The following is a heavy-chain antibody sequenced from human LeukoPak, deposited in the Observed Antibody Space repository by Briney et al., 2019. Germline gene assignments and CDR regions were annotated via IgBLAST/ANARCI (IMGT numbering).Heavy chain of an antibody. Sequence: GGSLRLSCVASGLTFSSSGMNWVRQAPGKGLEWVSFIDSSSAYIYYADSVKGRFTISRDNAKNSLYLQMNSLRAEDTAVYYCARDTSQSNTVTYFDYWGQGTLVTVSS. J-gene: IGHJ4*02. CDR1: GLTFSSSG. CDR2: IDSSSAYI. CDR3: ARDTSQSNTVTYFDY. D-gene: IGHD4-11*01. V-gene: IGHV3-21*01.